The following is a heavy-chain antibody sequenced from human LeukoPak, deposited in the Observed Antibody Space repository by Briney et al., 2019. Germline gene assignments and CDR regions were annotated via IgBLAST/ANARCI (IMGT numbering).Heavy chain of an antibody. V-gene: IGHV4-38-2*01. J-gene: IGHJ5*02. D-gene: IGHD6-13*01. Sequence: SETLSLTCAVSGYSISSGYYWGWIPQPPGKGLEWIGSIYHSGSTYYNPSLKSRVTISVDTSKNQFSLKLSSVTATDTAVYYCAGIAADNSVDPWGQGTLVTVSS. CDR1: GYSISSGYY. CDR3: AGIAADNSVDP. CDR2: IYHSGST.